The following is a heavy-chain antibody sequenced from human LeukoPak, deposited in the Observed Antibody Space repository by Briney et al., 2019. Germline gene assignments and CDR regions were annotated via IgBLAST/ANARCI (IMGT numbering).Heavy chain of an antibody. CDR3: ARDTRGFDY. Sequence: SETLSLTCAVSGGSISSYYWSWIRQPPGKGLEWIGYIYYSGSTNYNPSLKSRVTISVDTSKNQFSLKLSSVTAADTAVYYCARDTRGFDYWGQGTLVTVSS. CDR1: GGSISSYY. CDR2: IYYSGST. J-gene: IGHJ4*02. D-gene: IGHD3-3*01. V-gene: IGHV4-59*01.